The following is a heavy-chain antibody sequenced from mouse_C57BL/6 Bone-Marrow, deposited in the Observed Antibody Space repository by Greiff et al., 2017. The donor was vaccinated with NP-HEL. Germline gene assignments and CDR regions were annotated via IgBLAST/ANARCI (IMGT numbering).Heavy chain of an antibody. CDR1: GFTFSSYA. Sequence: EVKVVESGGGLVKPGGSLKLSCAASGFTFSSYAMSWVRQTPEKRLAWVATISDGGSYTYYPDNVKGRFTISRDNAKNNLYLQMSHLKSEDTAMYYCAPYYDYDGAYWGQGTLVTVSA. CDR2: ISDGGSYT. V-gene: IGHV5-4*03. J-gene: IGHJ3*01. CDR3: APYYDYDGAY. D-gene: IGHD2-4*01.